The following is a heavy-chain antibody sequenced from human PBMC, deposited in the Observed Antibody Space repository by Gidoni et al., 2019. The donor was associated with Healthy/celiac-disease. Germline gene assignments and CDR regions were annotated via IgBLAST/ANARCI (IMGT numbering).Heavy chain of an antibody. CDR2: INHSGST. V-gene: IGHV4-34*01. CDR1: GGSFSGYY. CDR3: ASGEYFQH. Sequence: QVQLQQWGAGLLKPSETLSLTCAVYGGSFSGYYWSWIRQPPGKGLEWMGEINHSGSTNYNPSLKSRVTISVDTSKNQFSLKLSSVTAADTAVYYCASGEYFQHWGQGTLVTVSS. J-gene: IGHJ1*01.